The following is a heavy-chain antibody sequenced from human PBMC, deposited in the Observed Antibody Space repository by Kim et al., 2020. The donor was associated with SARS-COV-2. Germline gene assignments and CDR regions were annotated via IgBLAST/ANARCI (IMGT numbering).Heavy chain of an antibody. CDR1: GYTFTSYG. CDR2: ISAYNGNT. J-gene: IGHJ4*02. CDR3: ARDWMDIVATIFYD. Sequence: ASVKVSCKASGYTFTSYGISWVRQAPGQGLEWMGWISAYNGNTNYAQKLQGRVTMTTDTSTSTAYMELRSLRSDDTAVYYCARDWMDIVATIFYDWGQGTLVTVSS. V-gene: IGHV1-18*01. D-gene: IGHD5-12*01.